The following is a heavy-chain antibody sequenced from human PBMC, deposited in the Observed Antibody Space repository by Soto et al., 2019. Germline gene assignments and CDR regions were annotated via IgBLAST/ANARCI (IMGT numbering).Heavy chain of an antibody. CDR1: GFTLNRHA. Sequence: QVQLVESGGGVVQPGRSLRLSCAASGFTLNRHAMHWVRQAPVKGLEWVAVISYDGSEKYYADSVKALFPISRDSSKNTLYLQMDSLGPEDTAVYYCAREVGGSSPPGWGQGTLVTVFS. CDR3: AREVGGSSPPG. CDR2: ISYDGSEK. J-gene: IGHJ4*02. V-gene: IGHV3-30*04. D-gene: IGHD6-6*01.